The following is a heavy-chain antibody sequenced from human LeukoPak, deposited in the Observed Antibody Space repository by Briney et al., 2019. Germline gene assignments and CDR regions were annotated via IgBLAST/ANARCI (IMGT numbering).Heavy chain of an antibody. D-gene: IGHD3-3*01. CDR3: ARKRGVGVDTNAFDI. CDR1: GYTFINYY. Sequence: SVKVSCKASGYTFINYYMHWVRQAPAQGREWMGWISPDSVEKKYAQKFQGRVTMTRDTSISTAYMELSRLRSDDTAVYYCARKRGVGVDTNAFDIWGQGTMVTVSS. J-gene: IGHJ3*02. V-gene: IGHV1-2*02. CDR2: ISPDSVEK.